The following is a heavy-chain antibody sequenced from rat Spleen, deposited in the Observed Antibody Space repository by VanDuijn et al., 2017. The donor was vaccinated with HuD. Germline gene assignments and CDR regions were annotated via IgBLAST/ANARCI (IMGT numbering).Heavy chain of an antibody. Sequence: QVQLKESGPGVLQPSQPLSPPSTVSGFSLTDYSVHLIRQPPGKGLEWMGVIWSNGGTDYNSAIKSRLSISRDTSKSQVFLKMNSLQTEDTAMYFCARSALMVTPLFDYWGQGVMVTVSS. CDR2: IWSNGGT. V-gene: IGHV2-47*01. D-gene: IGHD1-12*03. CDR3: ARSALMVTPLFDY. J-gene: IGHJ2*01. CDR1: GFSLTDYS.